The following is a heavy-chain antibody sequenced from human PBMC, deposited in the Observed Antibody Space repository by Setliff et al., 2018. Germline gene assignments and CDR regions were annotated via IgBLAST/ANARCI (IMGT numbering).Heavy chain of an antibody. CDR2: IYYSGST. Sequence: PSETLSLTCTVSGGSISSHYWSWIRQPPGKGLEWIGHIYYSGSTNYNPSLKSRVTISVDTSKNQFSLKLSSVTAADTAVYYCARASLGYDFWSGYYSPELWLDPWGQGTLVTVSA. CDR3: ARASLGYDFWSGYYSPELWLDP. CDR1: GGSISSHY. D-gene: IGHD3-3*01. J-gene: IGHJ5*02. V-gene: IGHV4-59*11.